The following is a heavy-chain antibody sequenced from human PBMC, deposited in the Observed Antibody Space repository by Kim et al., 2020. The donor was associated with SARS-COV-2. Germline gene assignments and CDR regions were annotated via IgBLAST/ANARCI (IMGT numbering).Heavy chain of an antibody. D-gene: IGHD3-10*01. Sequence: GGSLRLSCAVSGFTFSSYWMSWVRQAPGKGLVWVANIKQDGSEKYYVDSVKGRFTISRDNAKNSLYLQMNSLRAEDTAVYYFARDSTRLGHWGHGTLVTVSS. J-gene: IGHJ4*01. CDR2: IKQDGSEK. V-gene: IGHV3-7*01. CDR3: ARDSTRLGH. CDR1: GFTFSSYW.